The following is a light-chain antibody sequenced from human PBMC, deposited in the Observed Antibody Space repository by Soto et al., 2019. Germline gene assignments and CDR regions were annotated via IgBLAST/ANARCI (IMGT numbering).Light chain of an antibody. J-gene: IGLJ3*02. CDR2: SDN. Sequence: QSVLTQPPSASGTPGQRVTISCSGSSSNIGSNTVSWYQQVPGTAPKLLIHSDNQRPSGVPDRFSGSKSGTSASLAISGLQSEDETDYFCAAWDDSLRGWVFGGGNKLTVL. V-gene: IGLV1-44*01. CDR3: AAWDDSLRGWV. CDR1: SSNIGSNT.